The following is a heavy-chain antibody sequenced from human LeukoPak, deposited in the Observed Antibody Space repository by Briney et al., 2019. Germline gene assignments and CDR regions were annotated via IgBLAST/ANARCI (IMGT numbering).Heavy chain of an antibody. D-gene: IGHD2-21*02. V-gene: IGHV3-23*01. Sequence: GGSLRLSCSASGFTFNNYGMSWVRQAPGKGLEWVSSISGSGDSTYYADSVKGRFTISRDNSKNTLYLQMNSLRAEDTAVYYCAREAYCGGDCYLDYWGQGTLVTVSS. J-gene: IGHJ4*02. CDR2: ISGSGDST. CDR3: AREAYCGGDCYLDY. CDR1: GFTFNNYG.